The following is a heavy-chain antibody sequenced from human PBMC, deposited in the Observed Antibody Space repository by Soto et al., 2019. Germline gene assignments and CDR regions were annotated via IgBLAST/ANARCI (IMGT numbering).Heavy chain of an antibody. CDR3: ARVRIAVAGSACDY. Sequence: QVQLVQSGAEVKKPGASVKVSCKASGYTFTSYAMHWVRQAPGQRLEWMGWINAGNGNTKYSQKFQGRVTITRDTSASTAYMELSSLRSEDTAVYYCARVRIAVAGSACDYWGQGTLVTVSS. CDR1: GYTFTSYA. CDR2: INAGNGNT. V-gene: IGHV1-3*01. D-gene: IGHD6-19*01. J-gene: IGHJ4*02.